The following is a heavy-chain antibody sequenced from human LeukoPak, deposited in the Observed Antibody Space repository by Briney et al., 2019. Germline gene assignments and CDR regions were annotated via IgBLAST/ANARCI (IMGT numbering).Heavy chain of an antibody. CDR1: GFTFSTYW. J-gene: IGHJ6*02. Sequence: GGSLRLSCAASGFTFSTYWMSWVRQAPGKGLEWVANIRQDGSKIYYVDSVKGRFTISRDNAKNSLYLQMNSLRAEDTAVYYCARAEPKYSSSYYYYYGMDVWGQGTTVTVSS. CDR2: IRQDGSKI. V-gene: IGHV3-7*01. CDR3: ARAEPKYSSSYYYYYGMDV. D-gene: IGHD6-19*01.